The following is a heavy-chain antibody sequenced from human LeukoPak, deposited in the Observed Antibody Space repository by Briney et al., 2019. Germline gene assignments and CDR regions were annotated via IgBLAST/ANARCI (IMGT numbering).Heavy chain of an antibody. J-gene: IGHJ4*02. CDR2: ISSSGTTI. CDR3: AGLDY. CDR1: GFTFSSYE. Sequence: PGGSLRLSCAASGFTFSSYEMNWVRQAPGKGLEWVSYISSSGTTIYYADSVKGRFTVSRDNAKNSLYLKMNSLGAEDTAVYYCAGLDYWGQGTLVTVSS. V-gene: IGHV3-48*03.